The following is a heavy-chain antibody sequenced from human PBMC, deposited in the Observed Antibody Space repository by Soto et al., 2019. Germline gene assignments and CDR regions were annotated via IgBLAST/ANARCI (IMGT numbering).Heavy chain of an antibody. CDR2: IHPGDTDT. CDR1: GFIFADFW. J-gene: IGHJ5*02. CDR3: AKLSYSPYVHTNFDWFDP. V-gene: IGHV5-51*01. Sequence: GEALKISCKGSGFIFADFWIGWVRQMPGQGLESVGIIHPGDTDTRYSPSFQGQVTISADKSVRTIYLQSKSLKAPVTAMHSCAKLSYSPYVHTNFDWFDPWRQGILVTVSS. D-gene: IGHD3-3*01.